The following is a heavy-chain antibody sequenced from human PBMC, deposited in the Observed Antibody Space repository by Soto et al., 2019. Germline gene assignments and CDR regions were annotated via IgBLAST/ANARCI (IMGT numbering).Heavy chain of an antibody. Sequence: ASVKGSCKASGYTFTGYYMHWVRQAPGQGLEWMGWINPNSGGTNYAQKFQGWVTMTRDTSISTAYMELSRLRSDDTAVYYCARDSVYDSSGYHFDYWGQGTLVTVSS. CDR1: GYTFTGYY. J-gene: IGHJ4*02. V-gene: IGHV1-2*04. D-gene: IGHD3-22*01. CDR3: ARDSVYDSSGYHFDY. CDR2: INPNSGGT.